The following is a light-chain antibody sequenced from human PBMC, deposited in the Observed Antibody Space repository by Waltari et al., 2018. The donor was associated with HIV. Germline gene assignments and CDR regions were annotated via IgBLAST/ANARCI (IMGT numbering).Light chain of an antibody. CDR3: AAWDDSLNGWV. V-gene: IGLV1-44*01. CDR1: SSNIGSYT. J-gene: IGLJ3*02. Sequence: QSVLTQPPSASGTPGQRVTISCSGSSSNIGSYTVNWYQQLPGTAPKLLIYSNKQRPAWVPYRFAGSKSGTSASLAISGLQSEDEADYYCAAWDDSLNGWVFGGGTKLTVL. CDR2: SNK.